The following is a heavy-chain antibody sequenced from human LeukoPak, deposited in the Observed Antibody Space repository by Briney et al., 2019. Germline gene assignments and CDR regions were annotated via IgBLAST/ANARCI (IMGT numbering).Heavy chain of an antibody. CDR3: ARAVTGAVRAPFDY. V-gene: IGHV3-66*02. J-gene: IGHJ4*02. D-gene: IGHD2-21*02. CDR2: IYSGGST. CDR1: GLTVSSNY. Sequence: SGGSLRLSCAASGLTVSSNYMNWVRQAPGKGLEWVSVIYSGGSTYYADSVEGRFTISRDSSYNTLYLQMSSLRPEDTAVYYYARAVTGAVRAPFDYWGQGTLVTVSS.